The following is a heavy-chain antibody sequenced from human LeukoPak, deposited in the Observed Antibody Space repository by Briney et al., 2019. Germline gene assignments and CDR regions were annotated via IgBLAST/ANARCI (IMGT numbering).Heavy chain of an antibody. V-gene: IGHV4-59*08. CDR2: IFHSGTT. Sequence: PSETLSLTCTVSGGSISSYYWSWIRQPPGKGLEYVGFIFHSGTTYYNPSLRSRVTISVATSKSQFSLQLTSLTAADTAVYYCARWVATTGLVDSWGPGTLVTVSS. D-gene: IGHD1-26*01. CDR1: GGSISSYY. CDR3: ARWVATTGLVDS. J-gene: IGHJ4*02.